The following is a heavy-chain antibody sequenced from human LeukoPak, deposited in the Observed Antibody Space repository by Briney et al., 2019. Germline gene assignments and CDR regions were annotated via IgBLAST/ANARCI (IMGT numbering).Heavy chain of an antibody. CDR3: ARGGDYDYVWGSYLYFDY. CDR1: GGSITSYY. D-gene: IGHD3-16*02. J-gene: IGHJ4*02. V-gene: IGHV4-4*07. CDR2: MYSSGST. Sequence: SETLSLTCTVSGGSITSYYWSWIRQPAGKGLEWIGRMYSSGSTNYNPSLKSRVTMSIDRSKNQFSLKLSSVTAADTAVYYCARGGDYDYVWGSYLYFDYWGQGTLVTVSS.